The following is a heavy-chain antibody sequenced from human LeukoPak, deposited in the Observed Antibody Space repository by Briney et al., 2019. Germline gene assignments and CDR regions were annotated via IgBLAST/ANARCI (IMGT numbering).Heavy chain of an antibody. CDR1: GYTFTGYY. D-gene: IGHD3-10*01. CDR2: INPDSGGT. J-gene: IGHJ4*02. Sequence: GASVKVSCKASGYTFTGYYMHWVRQAPGQGLEWMGWINPDSGGTNYAQKFQGRVTMTRDTSISTAYMELSRLRSDDTAVYYCASANRGSGLGFDYWGQGTLVTVSS. CDR3: ASANRGSGLGFDY. V-gene: IGHV1-2*02.